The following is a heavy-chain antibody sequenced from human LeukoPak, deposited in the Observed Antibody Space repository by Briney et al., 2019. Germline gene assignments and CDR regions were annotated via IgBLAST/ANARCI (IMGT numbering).Heavy chain of an antibody. D-gene: IGHD6-19*01. Sequence: GGSLRLSRAASGFTFSSYAMSWVRQAPGKGLEWVANIKQDGSEKYYVDSVKGRFTISRDNAKNSLYLQMNSLRAEDTAVYYCARELSSGYGMVVWGQGTTVTVSS. V-gene: IGHV3-7*01. CDR3: ARELSSGYGMVV. J-gene: IGHJ6*02. CDR1: GFTFSSYA. CDR2: IKQDGSEK.